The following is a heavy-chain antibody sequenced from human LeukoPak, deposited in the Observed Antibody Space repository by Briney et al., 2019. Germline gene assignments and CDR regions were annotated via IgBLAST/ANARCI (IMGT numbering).Heavy chain of an antibody. V-gene: IGHV4-38-2*02. D-gene: IGHD4-17*01. CDR1: GYSISSGYY. CDR3: ASLQSATVTNY. CDR2: IYHSGST. J-gene: IGHJ4*02. Sequence: SETLSLTCTVSGYSISSGYYWGWIRQPPGKGLEWIGSIYHSGSTYYNPSLKSRVTISVDTSKNQFSLKLSSVTAADTAVYYCASLQSATVTNYWGQGTLVTVSS.